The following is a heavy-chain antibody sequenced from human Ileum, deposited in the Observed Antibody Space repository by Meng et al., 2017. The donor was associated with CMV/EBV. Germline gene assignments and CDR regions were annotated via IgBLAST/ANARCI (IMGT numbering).Heavy chain of an antibody. V-gene: IGHV1-2*02. CDR2: INPNSGDT. Sequence: QVQLGQSGAEVKKPGASVKVSCKVSGYTFTGYYIHWVRQAPGQGLEWMGWINPNSGDTNYAQKFQGRVTMTRDTSISTAYLEVVKMRSDDTAVYFCAKDRRYSGSYYPDYWGQGTLVTVSS. J-gene: IGHJ4*02. D-gene: IGHD1-26*01. CDR1: GYTFTGYY. CDR3: AKDRRYSGSYYPDY.